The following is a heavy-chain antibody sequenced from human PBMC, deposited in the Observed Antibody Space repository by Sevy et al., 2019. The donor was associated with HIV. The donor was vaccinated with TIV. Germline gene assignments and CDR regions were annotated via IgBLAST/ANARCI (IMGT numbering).Heavy chain of an antibody. J-gene: IGHJ4*02. CDR2: ISSSSNYI. D-gene: IGHD4-17*01. Sequence: GGSLRLSCAASGFTFGNYHMNWVRQAAGKGLEWISYISSSSNYIYYADSVKGRFTISRDNAKKLLFLQMNSLRDEDTAVYFCARVRQWDPDYGDSLYWGQGVLVTVSS. V-gene: IGHV3-48*02. CDR1: GFTFGNYH. CDR3: ARVRQWDPDYGDSLY.